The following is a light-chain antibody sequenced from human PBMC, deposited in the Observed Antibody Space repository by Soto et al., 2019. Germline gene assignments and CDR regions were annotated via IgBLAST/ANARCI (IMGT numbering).Light chain of an antibody. CDR1: QSLSTY. CDR2: DAS. Sequence: EFVLTQSPPTLSLSPGERATLSCRASQSLSTYLAWYQQKPGQAPRLLIYDASNRATGIPGRFSGSRSGTDFTLSISSLEPEDFAVYYCQQGSTFGQGTRLEIK. J-gene: IGKJ5*01. V-gene: IGKV3-11*01. CDR3: QQGST.